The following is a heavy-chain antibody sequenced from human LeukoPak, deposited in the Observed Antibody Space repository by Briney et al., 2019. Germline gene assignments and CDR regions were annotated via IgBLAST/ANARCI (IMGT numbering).Heavy chain of an antibody. Sequence: ASVKVSCKASGYTFTGQDMHRVRQAPGQGLEWMGWINPNTGDTNYAQKFQGRVTMTRDTTISTAYMELSRLTSDDTAVYYCATDFLGTAPFDYWGQGTLVTVSS. V-gene: IGHV1-2*02. CDR1: GYTFTGQD. CDR3: ATDFLGTAPFDY. D-gene: IGHD6-13*01. J-gene: IGHJ4*02. CDR2: INPNTGDT.